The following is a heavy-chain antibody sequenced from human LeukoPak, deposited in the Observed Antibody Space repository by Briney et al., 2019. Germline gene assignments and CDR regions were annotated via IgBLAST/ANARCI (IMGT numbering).Heavy chain of an antibody. Sequence: SGGSLRLSCAASGFTFSSYSMNWVRQAPGKGLEWVSSISSSSSYIYYADSVKGRFTISRDNAKNSLYLQMNSLRAEDTAVYYCARLWLGVRPPDYWGQGTLVTVSS. CDR2: ISSSSSYI. CDR1: GFTFSSYS. CDR3: ARLWLGVRPPDY. V-gene: IGHV3-21*01. J-gene: IGHJ4*02. D-gene: IGHD3-10*01.